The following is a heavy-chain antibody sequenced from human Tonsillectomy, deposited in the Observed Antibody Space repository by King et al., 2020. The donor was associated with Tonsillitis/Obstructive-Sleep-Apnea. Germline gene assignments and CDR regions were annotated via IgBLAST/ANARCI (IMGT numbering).Heavy chain of an antibody. CDR3: ARVLPHEGPDAFDI. CDR1: GFTFSSYE. Sequence: VQLVESGGGLVQPGGSLRLSCAASGFTFSSYEMNWVRQAPGKGLEWVSYISSRGSTIYYADSVKGRFTISRDNAKNSLYLQMNSLRAEDTAVYYCARVLPHEGPDAFDIWGQGTMVTVSS. V-gene: IGHV3-48*03. J-gene: IGHJ3*02. D-gene: IGHD3-10*01. CDR2: ISSRGSTI.